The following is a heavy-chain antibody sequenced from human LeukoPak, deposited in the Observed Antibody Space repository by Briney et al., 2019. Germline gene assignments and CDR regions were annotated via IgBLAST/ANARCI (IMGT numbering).Heavy chain of an antibody. V-gene: IGHV3-23*01. Sequence: GGSLRLSCAASGFTFSSYAMSWVRQAPGKGLEWVTGISAGGGSTYYADSVKGRFTISRDNSKNMLYLQLNSLRAEDTAVYYCAKGDPPTYYDILTGQDYWGQGTLVTVSS. CDR3: AKGDPPTYYDILTGQDY. D-gene: IGHD3-9*01. CDR1: GFTFSSYA. J-gene: IGHJ4*02. CDR2: ISAGGGST.